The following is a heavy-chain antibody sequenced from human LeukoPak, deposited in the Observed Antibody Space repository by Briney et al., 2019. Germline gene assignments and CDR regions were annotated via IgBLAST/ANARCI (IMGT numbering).Heavy chain of an antibody. CDR3: AKGQHSDGYYYFDP. Sequence: PGESLRLSCAASGFIFNNFAMNWVRQAPGKGLEWVSSISGSGVNTYYADSVKGRFTISRDNSKNTLFLQMNSLRAEDTAVYSCAKGQHSDGYYYFDPWGQGTLVTVSS. CDR1: GFIFNNFA. J-gene: IGHJ5*02. CDR2: ISGSGVNT. V-gene: IGHV3-23*01. D-gene: IGHD2/OR15-2a*01.